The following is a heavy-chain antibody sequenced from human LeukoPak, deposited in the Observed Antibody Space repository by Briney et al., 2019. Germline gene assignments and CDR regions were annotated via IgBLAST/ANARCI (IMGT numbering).Heavy chain of an antibody. D-gene: IGHD3-16*02. CDR2: INLSGST. CDR1: GGSFSGSY. CDR3: ARGQGYYDYVWGSYRYHQSNYFDY. V-gene: IGHV4-34*01. J-gene: IGHJ4*02. Sequence: PSETLSLTCGVSGGSFSGSYWGWIRQPPGKGLEWIGEINLSGSTNYNSSLTSRVTISVDTSKNQFSLKLSSVTAADTAVYYCARGQGYYDYVWGSYRYHQSNYFDYWGQGTLVTVSS.